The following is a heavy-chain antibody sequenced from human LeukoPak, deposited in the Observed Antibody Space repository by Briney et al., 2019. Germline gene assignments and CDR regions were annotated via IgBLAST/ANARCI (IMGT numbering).Heavy chain of an antibody. D-gene: IGHD4-23*01. CDR1: GGTFSSYA. Sequence: ASVKVSCKASGGTFSSYAISWVRQAPGQGLEWMGGIIPIFGTANYAQKFQGRVTITADESTSTAYMELSSLRSEDTAVYYCARWDGGNSYAFDIWGQGTMVTVPS. CDR3: ARWDGGNSYAFDI. J-gene: IGHJ3*02. CDR2: IIPIFGTA. V-gene: IGHV1-69*13.